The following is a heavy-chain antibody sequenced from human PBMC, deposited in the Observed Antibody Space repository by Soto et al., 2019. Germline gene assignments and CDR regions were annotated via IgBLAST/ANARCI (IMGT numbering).Heavy chain of an antibody. CDR3: ARDSTTWFPYYGIDV. D-gene: IGHD2-2*01. CDR1: GGSIDYYY. V-gene: IGHV4-59*01. J-gene: IGHJ6*02. CDR2: VSDGGRT. Sequence: SETLSLTCAVSGGSIDYYYWSWIRQPPGKGLEWIGDVSDGGRTNYNPSLRSRVTISVDTSKNQFSLRLNSVTAADTAVYYCARDSTTWFPYYGIDVWGQGTTVTVSS.